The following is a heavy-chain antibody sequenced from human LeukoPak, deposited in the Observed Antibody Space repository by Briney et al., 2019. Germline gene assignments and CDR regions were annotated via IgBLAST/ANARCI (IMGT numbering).Heavy chain of an antibody. CDR3: ARDGQQLVDLTLILD. D-gene: IGHD6-13*01. CDR2: ISYDGSNK. V-gene: IGHV3-30-3*01. J-gene: IGHJ4*02. Sequence: GGSLRLSCAASGFTFSSYAMHWVRQAPGKGLEWVAVISYDGSNKYYADSVKGRFTISRDNSKNTLYLQMNSLRAEDTAVYYCARDGQQLVDLTLILDWGQGTLVTVSS. CDR1: GFTFSSYA.